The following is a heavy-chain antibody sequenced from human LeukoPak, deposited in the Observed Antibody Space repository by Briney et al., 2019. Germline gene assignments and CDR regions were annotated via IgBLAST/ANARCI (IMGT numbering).Heavy chain of an antibody. D-gene: IGHD6-13*01. J-gene: IGHJ4*02. CDR3: ARGSTLMAAAWFVTTYYFDY. CDR2: INHSGST. V-gene: IGHV4-34*01. Sequence: SETLSLTCAVYGGSFSGYYWSWIRQPPGKGLEWIGEINHSGSTNYNPSLKSRVTISVDTSKNQFSLKLSSVTAADTAVYYCARGSTLMAAAWFVTTYYFDYWGQGTLVTVSS. CDR1: GGSFSGYY.